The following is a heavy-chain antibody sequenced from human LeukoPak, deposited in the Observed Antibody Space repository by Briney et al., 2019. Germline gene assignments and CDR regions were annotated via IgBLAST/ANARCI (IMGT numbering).Heavy chain of an antibody. CDR2: ISYDGSNK. CDR1: GFTLSSYA. CDR3: ARDSLGLDY. V-gene: IGHV3-30*01. D-gene: IGHD3/OR15-3a*01. Sequence: PGGSLRLSCAASGFTLSSYAMHWVRQAPGKGLEWVAVISYDGSNKYYADSVKGRFTISRDNSKNTLYLQMNSLRAEDTAVYYCARDSLGLDYWGQGTLVTVSS. J-gene: IGHJ4*02.